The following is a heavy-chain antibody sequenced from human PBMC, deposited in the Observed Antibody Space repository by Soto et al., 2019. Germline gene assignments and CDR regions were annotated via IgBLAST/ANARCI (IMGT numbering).Heavy chain of an antibody. V-gene: IGHV3-23*01. Sequence: GGSLRLSCAASVFTFSSYAMSWVRQAPGKGLEWVSAISGSGGSTYYADSVKGRFTISRDNSKNTLYLQMNSLRAEDTAVYYCAKTVSGYSYFDYWGQGTPVTVYS. CDR3: AKTVSGYSYFDY. CDR1: VFTFSSYA. D-gene: IGHD5-18*01. J-gene: IGHJ4*02. CDR2: ISGSGGST.